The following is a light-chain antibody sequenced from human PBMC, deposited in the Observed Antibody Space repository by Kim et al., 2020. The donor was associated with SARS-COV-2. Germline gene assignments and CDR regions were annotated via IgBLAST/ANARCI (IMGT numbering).Light chain of an antibody. V-gene: IGKV2-28*01. CDR2: LGS. Sequence: EIVMTQSPLSLPVTPGEPDSISCRSSQSLLHSNGYNYLDWYLQKPVQSPQLLIYLGSNRASGVPDRFSGSGSGTDFTLKISRVEAEDVGVYYCMQGLSTRTFGQGTKVDI. CDR3: MQGLSTRT. CDR1: QSLLHSNGYNY. J-gene: IGKJ1*01.